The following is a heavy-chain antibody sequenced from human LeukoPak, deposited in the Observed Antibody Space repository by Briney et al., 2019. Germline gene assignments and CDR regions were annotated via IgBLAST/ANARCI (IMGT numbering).Heavy chain of an antibody. D-gene: IGHD3-3*01. CDR3: ARDPIPTIFGEEGNWFDP. CDR2: IWYDGSNK. J-gene: IGHJ5*02. CDR1: GFTFSTYG. V-gene: IGHV3-33*01. Sequence: GGSLRLSCAASGFTFSTYGMHWVRQAPGRGLEWVAIIWYDGSNKYYADSVKGRFTISRDNSKSTLYLQMNSLRAEDTAVYYCARDPIPTIFGEEGNWFDPWGQGTLVTVSS.